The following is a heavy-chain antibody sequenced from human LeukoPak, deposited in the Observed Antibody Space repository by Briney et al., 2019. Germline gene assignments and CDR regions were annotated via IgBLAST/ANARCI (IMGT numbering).Heavy chain of an antibody. D-gene: IGHD2-2*01. CDR2: IIPILGIA. CDR1: GGTFSSYA. Sequence: ASVKVSCKASGGTFSSYAISWVRQAPGQGLEWMGRIIPILGIANYAQEFQGRVTMTRNTSISTAYMELSSLRSEDTAVYYCARLGEGRYCSSTSCYAFEDYYYYYYGMDVWGQGTTVTVSS. CDR3: ARLGEGRYCSSTSCYAFEDYYYYYYGMDV. J-gene: IGHJ6*02. V-gene: IGHV1-69*04.